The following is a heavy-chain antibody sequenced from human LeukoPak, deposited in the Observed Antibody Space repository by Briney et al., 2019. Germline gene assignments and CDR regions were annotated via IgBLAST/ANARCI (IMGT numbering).Heavy chain of an antibody. Sequence: GGSLRLSCAASGFTFINYAMSWVRQARGRGLEGVSGVNRSGTKQNADSLKGHFTIFRDNSKNTLYLQMHSLRAEDTAVYYCAKEFYYDSGHYYTDWGQGTLVTVSS. CDR3: AKEFYYDSGHYYTD. CDR2: VNRSGTK. V-gene: IGHV3-23*01. D-gene: IGHD3-22*01. CDR1: GFTFINYA. J-gene: IGHJ4*02.